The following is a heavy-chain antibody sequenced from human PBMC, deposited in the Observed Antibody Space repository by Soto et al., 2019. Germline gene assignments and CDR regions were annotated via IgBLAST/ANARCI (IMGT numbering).Heavy chain of an antibody. CDR1: GGTFSSYT. Sequence: QVQLVQSGAAVKKPGSSVKVSCKASGGTFSSYTISWVRQAPGQGLEWMGRIIPILGIANYAQKFQGRVTITADKSTSTAYMELSSLRSEDTAVYYCARDPPLRGEVWDYYYYYGMDVWGQGTTVTVSS. CDR2: IIPILGIA. V-gene: IGHV1-69*08. CDR3: ARDPPLRGEVWDYYYYYGMDV. D-gene: IGHD3-16*01. J-gene: IGHJ6*02.